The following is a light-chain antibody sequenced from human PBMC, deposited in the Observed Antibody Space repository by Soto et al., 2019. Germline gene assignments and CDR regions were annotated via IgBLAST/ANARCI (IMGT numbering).Light chain of an antibody. CDR3: QQYNSYST. J-gene: IGKJ3*01. Sequence: DIQMTQSPSTLSASVGDGVIITCRASQTINSWLAWYQQKPGKAPKVLIYKASSLESGVPSRFSGSGSGTEFTLTISSLQPDDFATYYCQQYNSYSTFGPGTKVDIK. V-gene: IGKV1-5*03. CDR1: QTINSW. CDR2: KAS.